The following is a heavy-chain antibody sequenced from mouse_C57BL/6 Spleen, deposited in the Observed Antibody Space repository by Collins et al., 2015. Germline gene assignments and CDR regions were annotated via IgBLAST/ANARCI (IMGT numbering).Heavy chain of an antibody. CDR1: GYSFTDYN. J-gene: IGHJ1*03. D-gene: IGHD1-1*01. Sequence: EFQLQQSGPELVKPGASAKISCKASGYSFTDYNMNWVKQSNGKSLEWIGVINPNYGTTSYNQRFKGKATLTVDQSSSTAYMQLNSLTSEDSAVYYCARPVVADWYFDVWGTGTTFTVSS. CDR2: INPNYGTT. V-gene: IGHV1-39*01. CDR3: ARPVVADWYFDV.